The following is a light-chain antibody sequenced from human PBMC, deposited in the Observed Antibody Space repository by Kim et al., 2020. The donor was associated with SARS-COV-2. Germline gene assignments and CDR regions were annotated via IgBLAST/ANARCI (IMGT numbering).Light chain of an antibody. CDR1: ESVSRSF. CDR2: GAS. Sequence: EIVLTQSPGTLSLSAGERATLSCRASESVSRSFVAWYQQKPGQAPRPLIYGASIRATGIPDRFSGSGSGTDFTLTISRLEPEDFAVYYCHQYDNSPRTFGQGTKVDIK. V-gene: IGKV3-20*01. CDR3: HQYDNSPRT. J-gene: IGKJ1*01.